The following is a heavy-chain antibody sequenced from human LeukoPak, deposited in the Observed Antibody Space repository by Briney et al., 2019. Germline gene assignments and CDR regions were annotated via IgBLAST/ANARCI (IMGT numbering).Heavy chain of an antibody. Sequence: ASVKVSCKASGYTFTSYDINWVRQATGQGLEWMGWMNPNSGNTGYAQKFQGRVTMTRNTSISTAYMELSSLRSENTAVYYCARGGYSGYELLFHFDYWGQGTLVTVSS. D-gene: IGHD5-12*01. J-gene: IGHJ4*02. CDR2: MNPNSGNT. V-gene: IGHV1-8*01. CDR3: ARGGYSGYELLFHFDY. CDR1: GYTFTSYD.